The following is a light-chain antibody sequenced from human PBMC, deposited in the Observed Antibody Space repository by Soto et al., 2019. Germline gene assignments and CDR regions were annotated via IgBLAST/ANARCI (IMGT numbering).Light chain of an antibody. V-gene: IGKV3-20*01. J-gene: IGKJ1*01. CDR1: QSVTSSD. Sequence: IVLAQSPGTLSLSPGERATLSCRASQSVTSSDLAWYQQKPGQAPRLLIYGASSRATGIPDRFSGSGSGTDFTLTISRLEPEDFAVYYCQQYGSPPWTFGQGTKVDIK. CDR2: GAS. CDR3: QQYGSPPWT.